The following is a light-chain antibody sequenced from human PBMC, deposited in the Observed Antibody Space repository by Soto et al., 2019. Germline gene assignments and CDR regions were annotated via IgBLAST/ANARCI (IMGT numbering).Light chain of an antibody. V-gene: IGKV4-1*01. CDR1: QSVLYSSDNKNF. CDR3: QHYYSTPPT. CDR2: WAS. Sequence: DIVMTQSPDSLAVSLGERATINCKSSQSVLYSSDNKNFLAWYQQKPGQPPKLLIYWASTRESGVPDRFSGSGSGTDFTLTISSLQAEDVAVYYCQHYYSTPPTFGQGTK. J-gene: IGKJ1*01.